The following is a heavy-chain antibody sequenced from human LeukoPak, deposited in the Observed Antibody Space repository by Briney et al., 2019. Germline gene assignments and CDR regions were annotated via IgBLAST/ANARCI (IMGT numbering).Heavy chain of an antibody. CDR3: ARSLDYYDSSGYSEFDY. V-gene: IGHV4-59*12. D-gene: IGHD3-22*01. Sequence: SETLSLTCTVSGGSISSYYWSWIRQPPGKGLEWIGYIYYSGSTNYNPSLKSRVTISVDTSKNQFSLKLSSVTAADTAVYYCARSLDYYDSSGYSEFDYWGQGTLVTVSS. CDR2: IYYSGST. CDR1: GGSISSYY. J-gene: IGHJ4*02.